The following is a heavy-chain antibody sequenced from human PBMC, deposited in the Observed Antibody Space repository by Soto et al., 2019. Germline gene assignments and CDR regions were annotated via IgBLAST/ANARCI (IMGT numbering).Heavy chain of an antibody. CDR2: IWYDGTEK. V-gene: IGHV3-33*01. D-gene: IGHD2-2*02. CDR1: GFNFNNYP. J-gene: IGHJ1*01. CDR3: AGNTPLFN. Sequence: QVQLVESGGGVVQPGRSLELSCEASGFNFNNYPMHWVRQAPGKGLEWVAVIWYDGTEKFYADSLKGRFTISRDNSKNTLFLQMNSLRAEDTAVSYCAGNTPLFNWGQGTLVTVSS.